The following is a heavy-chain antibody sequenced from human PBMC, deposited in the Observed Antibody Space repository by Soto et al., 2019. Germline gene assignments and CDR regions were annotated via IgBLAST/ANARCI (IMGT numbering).Heavy chain of an antibody. CDR2: INAGNGNT. V-gene: IGHV1-3*01. J-gene: IGHJ4*02. D-gene: IGHD3-22*01. Sequence: ASVKVSCKASGYTFTSYAIHWVRQAPGQRLEWMGWINAGNGNTKYSQKFQGRVTITRDTSASTAYMELSSLRSEDTAVYYCARDYYDSSGYYYQSYFDYWGQGTLVTVSS. CDR1: GYTFTSYA. CDR3: ARDYYDSSGYYYQSYFDY.